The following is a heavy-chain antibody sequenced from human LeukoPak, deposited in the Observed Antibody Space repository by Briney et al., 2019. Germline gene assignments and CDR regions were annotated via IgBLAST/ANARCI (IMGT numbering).Heavy chain of an antibody. Sequence: QPGGSLRLSCAASGFTFSSYAMSWVRQAPGKGLEWVAAISGSGGSTYYADSVKGRFTISRDNSKNTLYLQMNSLRAEDTAVYYCAKGAYYYDSSGYPRWDAYDTWDQGTMATVSS. D-gene: IGHD3-22*01. CDR2: ISGSGGST. CDR3: AKGAYYYDSSGYPRWDAYDT. J-gene: IGHJ3*02. CDR1: GFTFSSYA. V-gene: IGHV3-23*01.